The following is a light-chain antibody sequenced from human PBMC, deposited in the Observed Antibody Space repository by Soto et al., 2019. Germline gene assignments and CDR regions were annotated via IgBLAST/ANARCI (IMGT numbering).Light chain of an antibody. CDR1: QTISSNY. CDR3: QQYGRSPPEFT. Sequence: EIVLTQSPGTLSLSAGERATLSCRASQTISSNYLAWYQQKPGQAPRLLIFGASYRATGIPDRFSGSGSGTDFAFTISSLEPEDFAVYYCQQYGRSPPEFTFGPGTKVDIK. CDR2: GAS. V-gene: IGKV3-20*01. J-gene: IGKJ3*01.